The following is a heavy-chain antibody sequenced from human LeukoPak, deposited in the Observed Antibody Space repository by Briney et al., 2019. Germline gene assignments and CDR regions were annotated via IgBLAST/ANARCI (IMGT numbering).Heavy chain of an antibody. CDR2: ISAYNGNT. J-gene: IGHJ4*02. Sequence: APLKVCCKAAGYTFTHYVISWVRQAPGQGLEWVGWISAYNGNTNYAQKLQRGVTMTTDTSTSTAYMELRSLRSDDTAVYYCARDPGVVVGFFGDYWGQGTLVTVSS. CDR1: GYTFTHYV. CDR3: ARDPGVVVGFFGDY. D-gene: IGHD3-22*01. V-gene: IGHV1-18*01.